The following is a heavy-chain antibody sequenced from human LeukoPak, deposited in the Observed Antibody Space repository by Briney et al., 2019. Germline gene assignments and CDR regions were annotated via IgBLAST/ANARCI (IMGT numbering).Heavy chain of an antibody. CDR2: VSGNGVST. Sequence: GGSLRLSCAASGFTFSSYAITWVRQVPGKGLEWVSTVSGNGVSTNYADSVKGRFTISRDNSKNTLYLQMNSLRAEDTAVYYCAKSTSYYARINWFDPWGQGTLVTVSS. CDR1: GFTFSSYA. CDR3: AKSTSYYARINWFDP. V-gene: IGHV3-23*01. D-gene: IGHD2-2*01. J-gene: IGHJ5*02.